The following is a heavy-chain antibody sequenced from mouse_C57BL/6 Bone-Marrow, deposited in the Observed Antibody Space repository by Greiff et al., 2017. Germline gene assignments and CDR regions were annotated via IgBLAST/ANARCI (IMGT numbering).Heavy chain of an antibody. D-gene: IGHD1-1*01. Sequence: EADGGLVQPKGSLKLSCAASGFSFNTYAMNWVRQAPGKGLEWVARIRSKSNNYATYYADSVKDRFTISRDDSESMLYLQMNNLKTEDTAMYYCVRGLRYLAYWGQGTLVTVSA. V-gene: IGHV10-1*01. CDR1: GFSFNTYA. CDR2: IRSKSNNYAT. J-gene: IGHJ3*01. CDR3: VRGLRYLAY.